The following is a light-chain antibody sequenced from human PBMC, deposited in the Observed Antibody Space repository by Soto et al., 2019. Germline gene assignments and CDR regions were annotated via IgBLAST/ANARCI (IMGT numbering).Light chain of an antibody. J-gene: IGKJ2*01. CDR2: GAS. CDR3: QQSYITPYT. V-gene: IGKV1-39*01. Sequence: DIQLTQSPSSLSASVGDSVTIACRASLTIRSYLNWYQQKPGNAPRLLINGASSLQGGVPSRFSGSGSETDFTLTISSLQPEDFATYYCQQSYITPYTFGQGTKVEIK. CDR1: LTIRSY.